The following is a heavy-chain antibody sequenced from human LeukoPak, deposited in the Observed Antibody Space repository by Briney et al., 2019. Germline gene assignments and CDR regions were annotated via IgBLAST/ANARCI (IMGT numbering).Heavy chain of an antibody. D-gene: IGHD4-23*01. V-gene: IGHV4-59*01. CDR2: IYNSGST. CDR1: GGSISSYY. Sequence: PSETLSLTCTVSGGSISSYYWSWIRPPPGKGLGWIGYIYNSGSTNSNHSLKSRVTISEDMYNNQFSLKLSSVTAADTAVYYCARALRLWGGNSAIAFDIWGQGTMVTVSS. CDR3: ARALRLWGGNSAIAFDI. J-gene: IGHJ3*02.